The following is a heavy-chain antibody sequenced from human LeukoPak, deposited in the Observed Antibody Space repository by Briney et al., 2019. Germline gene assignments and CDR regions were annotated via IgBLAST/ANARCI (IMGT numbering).Heavy chain of an antibody. D-gene: IGHD3-10*01. CDR1: GFTFSSYW. CDR2: ISSSSSYI. Sequence: PGGSLRLSCAASGFTFSSYWMNWVRQAPGKGLEWVSSISSSSSYIYYADSVKGRFTIPRDNAKNSLYLQMNSLRAEDTAVYYCAREPEVLWYGEYYYGMDVWGQGTTVTVSS. J-gene: IGHJ6*02. CDR3: AREPEVLWYGEYYYGMDV. V-gene: IGHV3-21*01.